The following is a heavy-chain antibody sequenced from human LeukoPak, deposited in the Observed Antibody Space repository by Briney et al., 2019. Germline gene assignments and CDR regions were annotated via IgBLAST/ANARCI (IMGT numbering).Heavy chain of an antibody. D-gene: IGHD2-2*01. CDR3: ARDFGPTSKVEPAAIHYGASAY. J-gene: IGHJ4*02. CDR1: GFSFGSYA. CDR2: ISYDGSNK. Sequence: PGESLRLSCAASGFSFGSYAMHWVRQTPDKGLEWVAVISYDGSNKYYADSVKGRFTISRDNSKNTLYLQMNSLRAEDTAVYYCARDFGPTSKVEPAAIHYGASAYWGQGTLVTVSS. V-gene: IGHV3-30-3*01.